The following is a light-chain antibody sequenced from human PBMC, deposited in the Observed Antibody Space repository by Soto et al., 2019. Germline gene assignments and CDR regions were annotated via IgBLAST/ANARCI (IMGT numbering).Light chain of an antibody. J-gene: IGLJ3*02. V-gene: IGLV2-8*01. CDR1: SSDVGGYNY. CDR3: SSYAGSNNFERV. Sequence: QSALTQPPSASGSPGQSVTISCTGTSSDVGGYNYVSWYQQHPGKAPKLMIYGVSKRPSGVPDRFSGSKSGNTASLTVSGLQAEDEADYYCSSYAGSNNFERVFGGGTKLTVL. CDR2: GVS.